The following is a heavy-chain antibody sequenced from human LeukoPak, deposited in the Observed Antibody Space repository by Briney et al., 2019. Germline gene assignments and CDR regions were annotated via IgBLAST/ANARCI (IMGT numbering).Heavy chain of an antibody. CDR2: IYSGGST. CDR1: GFTVSSNY. D-gene: IGHD2-2*01. CDR3: ARGRDCSSTSCYVDY. J-gene: IGHJ4*02. V-gene: IGHV3-66*01. Sequence: PGGSLRLSYAASGFTVSSNYMSWVRQAPGKGLEWVSVIYSGGSTYYADSVKGRFTISRDNSKNTLYLQMNSLRAEDTAVYYCARGRDCSSTSCYVDYWGQGTLVTVSS.